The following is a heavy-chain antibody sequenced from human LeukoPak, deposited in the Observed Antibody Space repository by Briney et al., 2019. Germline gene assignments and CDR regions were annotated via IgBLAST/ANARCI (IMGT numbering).Heavy chain of an antibody. Sequence: SQTLSLTCTVSGGSTNSGTSYWSWIRQPAGKGLEWIGRIYPSGSTNYNPSLKSRVTISLDTSKSQFSLKLSSVTAADTAVYYCARLHADTSLTPYYYYIYVWGKGTTVTVSS. J-gene: IGHJ6*03. V-gene: IGHV4-61*02. CDR2: IYPSGST. CDR3: ARLHADTSLTPYYYYIYV. CDR1: GGSTNSGTSY. D-gene: IGHD5-18*01.